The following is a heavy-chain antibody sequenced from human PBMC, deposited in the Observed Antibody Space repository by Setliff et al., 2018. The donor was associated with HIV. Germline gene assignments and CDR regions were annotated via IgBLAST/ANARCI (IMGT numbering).Heavy chain of an antibody. V-gene: IGHV4-34*01. CDR2: INHSGST. J-gene: IGHJ3*01. Sequence: PSETLSLTCAVYGGAFSGYYWSWIRQPPGKGLEWIGEINHSGSTNYNPSLKSRVTISVDASKNHFSLKVSSVTAADTAVYYCARVSGYSTGWYSLSPFQDAFDVWGQGTMVTVSS. CDR3: ARVSGYSTGWYSLSPFQDAFDV. D-gene: IGHD6-19*01. CDR1: GGAFSGYY.